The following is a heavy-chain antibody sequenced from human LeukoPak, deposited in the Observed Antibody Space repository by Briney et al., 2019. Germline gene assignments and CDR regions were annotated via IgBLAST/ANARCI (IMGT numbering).Heavy chain of an antibody. CDR2: INPNSGGT. CDR1: GYTFTSYG. V-gene: IGHV1-2*02. Sequence: ASVKVSCKASGYTFTSYGISWVRQAPGQGLEWMGWINPNSGGTNYAQKFQGRVTMTRDTSISTAYVELSRLRSDDTAVYYCARGILWFGELTSPSFDYWGQGTLVTVSS. D-gene: IGHD3-10*01. J-gene: IGHJ4*02. CDR3: ARGILWFGELTSPSFDY.